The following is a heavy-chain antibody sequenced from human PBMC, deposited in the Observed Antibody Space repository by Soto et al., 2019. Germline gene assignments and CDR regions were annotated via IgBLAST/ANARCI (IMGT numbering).Heavy chain of an antibody. Sequence: PVGSLRLSCAASGFSFSSDSMGWVRQAPGKGLEWVASISSSGSFMNYTDSMKGRFTISRDNAKNSLYLQMRSLKDEETALYYCARDPPCATTLDWFDSWGQGTLVTVSS. D-gene: IGHD1-1*01. V-gene: IGHV3-21*01. CDR3: ARDPPCATTLDWFDS. CDR2: ISSSGSFM. J-gene: IGHJ5*01. CDR1: GFSFSSDS.